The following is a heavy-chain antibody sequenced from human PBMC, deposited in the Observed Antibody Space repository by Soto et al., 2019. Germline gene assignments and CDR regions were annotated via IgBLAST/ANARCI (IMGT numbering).Heavy chain of an antibody. CDR3: AHRAPYVDY. Sequence: QITLKESGPTLVKPPQTLTLTCSFSGFSLSTSEVSVGWIRQSPGKALEWLTLIYWTDEKRYSPSLQSRLTITKDTAKNQVVLTMTTMDPEDTATYYGAHRAPYVDYWGQGILVTVSS. CDR2: IYWTDEK. J-gene: IGHJ4*02. V-gene: IGHV2-5*01. CDR1: GFSLSTSEVS.